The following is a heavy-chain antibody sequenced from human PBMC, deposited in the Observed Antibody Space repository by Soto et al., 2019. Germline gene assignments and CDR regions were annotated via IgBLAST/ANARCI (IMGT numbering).Heavy chain of an antibody. J-gene: IGHJ5*02. D-gene: IGHD2-8*01. V-gene: IGHV3-48*02. CDR1: GFTFSTYS. CDR2: ISIGSTTI. CDR3: ARDNGMAGSFDP. Sequence: PVGSLRLSCAASGFTFSTYSMNWARQAPGKGLEWIAYISIGSTTIFYADSVKGRFTISRDNAKSSLYLQMNSLRDEDTAVYYCARDNGMAGSFDPWGQGTLVTVSS.